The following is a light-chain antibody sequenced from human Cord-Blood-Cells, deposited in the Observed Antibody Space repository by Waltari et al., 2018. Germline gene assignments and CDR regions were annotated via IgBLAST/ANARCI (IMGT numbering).Light chain of an antibody. Sequence: DIQMTQSPSSLSASVGDRVTITCQESQDISNYLNWYQQKPGKDPKFLIYDASNFETGVPSRFSGSGSGTDFTFTISSLQPEDIATYYCQQYDNLPFTFGPGTKVDIK. J-gene: IGKJ3*01. V-gene: IGKV1-33*01. CDR2: DAS. CDR1: QDISNY. CDR3: QQYDNLPFT.